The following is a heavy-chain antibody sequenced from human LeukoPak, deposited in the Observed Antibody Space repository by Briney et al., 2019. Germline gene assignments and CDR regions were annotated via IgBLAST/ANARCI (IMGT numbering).Heavy chain of an antibody. CDR2: IYTSGST. CDR3: ARGVFGGGWGLNFDY. V-gene: IGHV4-4*07. D-gene: IGHD2-15*01. CDR1: GGSISSYY. Sequence: SSETLSLTCTVSGGSISSYYWSWIRQPAGKGLEWVGRIYTSGSTNYNPSLKSRVTISVDTSKNQFSLKLSSVTAADTAVYYCARGVFGGGWGLNFDYWGQGTLVTVSS. J-gene: IGHJ4*02.